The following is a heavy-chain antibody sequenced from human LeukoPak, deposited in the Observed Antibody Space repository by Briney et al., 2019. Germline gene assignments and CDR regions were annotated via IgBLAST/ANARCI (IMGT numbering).Heavy chain of an antibody. J-gene: IGHJ4*02. CDR3: ARPYSSGWYGDIDY. CDR2: ISYDGSNK. CDR1: GFPFSSYA. V-gene: IGHV3-30-3*01. Sequence: PGGSLRLSCSASGFPFSSYAMHWVRQAPGKGLEWVAVISYDGSNKYYADSVKGRFTISRDNSKNTLYVQMNSLRAEDTAVYYCARPYSSGWYGDIDYWGQGTLVTVSS. D-gene: IGHD6-19*01.